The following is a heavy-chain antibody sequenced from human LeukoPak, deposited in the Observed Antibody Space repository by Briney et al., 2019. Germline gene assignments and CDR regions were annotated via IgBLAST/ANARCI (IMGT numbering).Heavy chain of an antibody. V-gene: IGHV4-38-2*01. J-gene: IGHJ5*02. D-gene: IGHD3-10*01. CDR1: GYSISSGYY. CDR3: ARANYYGSGSYGFDP. CDR2: IYHSGST. Sequence: PSETLSLTCAVSGYSISSGYYWGWIRRPPGKGLEWIGSIYHSGSTYYNPSLKSRVTISVDTSKNQFSLKLSSVTAADTAVYYCARANYYGSGSYGFDPWGQGTLVTVSS.